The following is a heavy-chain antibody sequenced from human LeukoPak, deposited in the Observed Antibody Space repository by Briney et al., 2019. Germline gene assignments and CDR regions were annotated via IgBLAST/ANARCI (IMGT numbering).Heavy chain of an antibody. CDR1: PGSFTGYY. V-gene: IGHV4-59*01. D-gene: IGHD1-1*01. CDR3: ARDSGGPYYYYYGMDV. J-gene: IGHJ6*02. CDR2: IFYSGTT. Sequence: SETQSLTCNVSPGSFTGYYFTWIRQPPGKGLEWIGYIFYSGTTKYSPSLKSRLTMSLDTSKNLVSLRLTSVTAADTAVYYCARDSGGPYYYYYGMDVWGRGTTVTVSS.